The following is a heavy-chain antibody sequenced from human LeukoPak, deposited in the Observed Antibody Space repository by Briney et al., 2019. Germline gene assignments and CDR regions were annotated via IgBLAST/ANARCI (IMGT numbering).Heavy chain of an antibody. J-gene: IGHJ5*02. Sequence: ASVMVSCKASGYTFTAYYIHWVRQAPGEGLEWMGWINPKSGDTNYAQKFQDRVTVTRDTSTTTAYMELRRLRSDDTAVYYCGRGIQSFDPWGQGTLVTVSS. V-gene: IGHV1-2*02. CDR3: GRGIQSFDP. CDR2: INPKSGDT. CDR1: GYTFTAYY.